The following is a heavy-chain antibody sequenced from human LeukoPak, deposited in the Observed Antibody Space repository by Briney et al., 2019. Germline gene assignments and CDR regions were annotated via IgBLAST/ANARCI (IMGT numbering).Heavy chain of an antibody. CDR1: GFTFSSYA. J-gene: IGHJ6*02. CDR2: TSGSGGST. V-gene: IGHV3-23*01. Sequence: GGSLRLSCAASGFTFSSYAMSWVRQAPGKGLEWVSATSGSGGSTYYADSVKGRFTISRDNSKNTLYLQMNSLRAEDTAVYYCAKARPPYYYYGMDVWGQGTTVTVSS. CDR3: AKARPPYYYYGMDV.